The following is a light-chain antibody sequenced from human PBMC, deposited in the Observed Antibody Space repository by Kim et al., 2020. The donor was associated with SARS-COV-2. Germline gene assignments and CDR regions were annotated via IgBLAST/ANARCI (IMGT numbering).Light chain of an antibody. CDR3: QQSHTAPLLS. Sequence: DIQLTQSPSSLSASVGDRVTIACRSSQSITNYLNWYQQRPGKAPKLLIYASSTLQRGVPSRFSGSGSGTDFTLTISSLQPEDFATYYCQQSHTAPLLSFGGGTKLDI. CDR2: ASS. CDR1: QSITNY. V-gene: IGKV1-39*01. J-gene: IGKJ4*01.